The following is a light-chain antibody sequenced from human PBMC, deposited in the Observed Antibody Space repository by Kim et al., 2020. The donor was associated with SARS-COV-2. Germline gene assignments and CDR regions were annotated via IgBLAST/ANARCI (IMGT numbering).Light chain of an antibody. J-gene: IGLJ1*01. CDR3: CSRDSSAKEYV. Sequence: SSELTQDPTVSVALGQTVRITCQGDSLRKSYASWYQQKPGQAPILVMSDENNRPSGIPDRFSGSSSGSTASLTITGAQAEDEADYYCCSRDSSAKEYVFGTGIKVTVL. CDR2: DEN. V-gene: IGLV3-19*01. CDR1: SLRKSY.